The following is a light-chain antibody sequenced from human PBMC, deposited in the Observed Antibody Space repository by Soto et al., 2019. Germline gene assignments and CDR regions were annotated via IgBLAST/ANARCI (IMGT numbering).Light chain of an antibody. CDR2: DAS. V-gene: IGKV1-5*03. CDR3: QQYNGYWT. J-gene: IGKJ1*01. CDR1: QSISGS. Sequence: DIQMTQSPSTLSASVGDRVTITCRASQSISGSLAWYQQKPGKAPNLLIYDASNLKSGVPSRFSGSGSGTEYTLTISSLQPDDSASYYCQQYNGYWTFGQGTRVEIK.